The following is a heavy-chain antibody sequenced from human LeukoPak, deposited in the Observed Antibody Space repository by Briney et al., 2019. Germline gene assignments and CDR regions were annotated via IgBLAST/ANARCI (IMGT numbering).Heavy chain of an antibody. Sequence: SVKVSCKASGGTFSNYAINWVRQAPGQGLEWMGGIIPIFGTANYAQKFQGRVTITADESTSTAYMDMSSLRSEDTAVYYCARDRAAAGTWFDYWGQGTLVTVSS. CDR3: ARDRAAAGTWFDY. V-gene: IGHV1-69*01. CDR2: IIPIFGTA. CDR1: GGTFSNYA. D-gene: IGHD6-13*01. J-gene: IGHJ4*02.